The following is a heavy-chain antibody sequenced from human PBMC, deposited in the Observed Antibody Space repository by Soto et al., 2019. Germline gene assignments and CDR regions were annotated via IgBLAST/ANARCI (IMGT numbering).Heavy chain of an antibody. D-gene: IGHD3-3*02. J-gene: IGHJ5*02. CDR1: GGSISSSSYY. V-gene: IGHV4-39*01. CDR3: ASPKIAFYNWFDP. Sequence: SETLSLTCTVSGGSISSSSYYWGWIRQPPGKGLEWIGSIYYSGSTYYNPSFKSRVTISVDTSKNQFSLKLSSVTAADTAVYYCASPKIAFYNWFDPWAQGTLVTVS. CDR2: IYYSGST.